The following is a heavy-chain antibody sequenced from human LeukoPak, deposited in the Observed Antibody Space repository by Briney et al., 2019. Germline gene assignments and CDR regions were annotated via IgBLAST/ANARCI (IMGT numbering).Heavy chain of an antibody. Sequence: PGGSLRLSCAASGFTFSSYGIHWVRQAPGKGLEWVAVISYLGVDQFYAESVKGRFTISRDNSKKTVFLQMNSLRGEDTAVYYCAKDRSSGPHYYYGMDVWGQGTTVIVSS. D-gene: IGHD6-25*01. CDR2: ISYLGVDQ. CDR3: AKDRSSGPHYYYGMDV. J-gene: IGHJ6*02. CDR1: GFTFSSYG. V-gene: IGHV3-30*18.